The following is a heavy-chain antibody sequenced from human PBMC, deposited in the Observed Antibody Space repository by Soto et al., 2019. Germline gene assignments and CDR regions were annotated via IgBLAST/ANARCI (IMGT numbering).Heavy chain of an antibody. V-gene: IGHV5-51*01. CDR1: GYSFTSYW. CDR3: ARPRSGSYRLDYYGMDV. J-gene: IGHJ6*02. D-gene: IGHD3-10*01. CDR2: IYPGDSDT. Sequence: PGESLKISCKGSGYSFTSYWIAWVRQMPGKGLEWMGIIYPGDSDTRYSPSFQGQVTISADKSISTAYLQWSCLKASDTAIYYCARPRSGSYRLDYYGMDVWGQGTTVTVSS.